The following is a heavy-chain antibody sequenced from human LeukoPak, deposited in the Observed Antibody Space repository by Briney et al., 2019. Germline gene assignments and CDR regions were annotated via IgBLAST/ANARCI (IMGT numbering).Heavy chain of an antibody. D-gene: IGHD3-22*01. J-gene: IGHJ4*02. CDR2: MNPNSGNT. CDR3: ARARRNYYDSSGYFPL. V-gene: IGHV1-8*01. CDR1: GYTFTSYD. Sequence: ASVKVSCKASGYTFTSYDTNWVRQATGQGLEWMGWMNPNSGNTGYAQKFQGRVTMTRNTSISTAYMELSSLRSEDTAVYYCARARRNYYDSSGYFPLWGQGALVTVSS.